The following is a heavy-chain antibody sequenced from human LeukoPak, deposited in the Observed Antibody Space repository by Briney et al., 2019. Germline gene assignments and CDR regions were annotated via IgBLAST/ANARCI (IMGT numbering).Heavy chain of an antibody. D-gene: IGHD3-9*01. CDR1: GFTFKNYA. Sequence: PGGSLRLSCAASGFTFKNYAMSWVRQAPARGLEWVASLRGDGETFYADSVRGRFTLSRDDSRNSVYLHLNNLRVGDTAVYYCAKASWVLSADAVLWGQGTVVTVS. CDR2: LRGDGET. V-gene: IGHV3-23*01. CDR3: AKASWVLSADAVL. J-gene: IGHJ4*02.